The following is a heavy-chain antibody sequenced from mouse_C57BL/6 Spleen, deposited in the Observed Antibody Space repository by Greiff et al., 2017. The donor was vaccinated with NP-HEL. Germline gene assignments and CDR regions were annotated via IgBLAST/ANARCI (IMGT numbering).Heavy chain of an antibody. D-gene: IGHD1-1*01. J-gene: IGHJ4*01. CDR3: ARGIYYYGSSYGAMDY. V-gene: IGHV1-66*01. Sequence: QVQLKQSGPELVKPGASVKISCKASGYSFTSYYIHWVKQRPGQGLEWIGWIYPGSGNTKYNEKFKGKATLTADTSSSTAYMQLSSLTSEDSAVYYCARGIYYYGSSYGAMDYWGQGTSVTVSS. CDR1: GYSFTSYY. CDR2: IYPGSGNT.